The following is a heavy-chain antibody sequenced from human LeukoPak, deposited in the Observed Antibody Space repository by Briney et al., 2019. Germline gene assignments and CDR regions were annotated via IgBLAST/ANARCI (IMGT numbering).Heavy chain of an antibody. Sequence: GGSLRLSCAASGFTVSSNYMSWVRQAPGKGLEWVSVIYSGGSTYYADSVKGRFTISRDNSKNTLYLQMNSLRAEDTAVYYCASGGEYSSSSGYGHDYWGRGTLVTVSS. CDR2: IYSGGST. D-gene: IGHD6-6*01. CDR1: GFTVSSNY. CDR3: ASGGEYSSSSGYGHDY. V-gene: IGHV3-66*01. J-gene: IGHJ4*02.